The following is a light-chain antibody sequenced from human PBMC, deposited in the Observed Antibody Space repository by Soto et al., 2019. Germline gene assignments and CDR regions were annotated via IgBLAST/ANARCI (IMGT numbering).Light chain of an antibody. CDR3: QQRSSWPLT. Sequence: EIVLTQSPVTLTLSPGERATLSCRASQSVNNYLAWYQQTPGQAPRLLIYDAFKRATGIPARFSGSGSGTVFTLTISSLEPEYFVVYYCQQRSSWPLTFGQGTRLETK. V-gene: IGKV3-11*01. J-gene: IGKJ5*01. CDR1: QSVNNY. CDR2: DAF.